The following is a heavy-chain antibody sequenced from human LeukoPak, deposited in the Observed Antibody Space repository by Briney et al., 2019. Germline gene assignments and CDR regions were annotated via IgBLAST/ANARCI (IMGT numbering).Heavy chain of an antibody. V-gene: IGHV3-7*01. Sequence: PGGSLKLSCAASGFTISSQWMGWVRQAPGKGLEWVANVNQGGTEKFYVDSVKGRFTISRDNAENSLYLQMNSLRAEDTAVYYCAELGITMIGGVWGKGTTVTISS. J-gene: IGHJ6*04. CDR2: VNQGGTEK. CDR3: AELGITMIGGV. CDR1: GFTISSQW. D-gene: IGHD3-10*02.